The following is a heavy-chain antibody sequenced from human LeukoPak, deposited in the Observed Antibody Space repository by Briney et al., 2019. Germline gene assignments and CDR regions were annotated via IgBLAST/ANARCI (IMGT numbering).Heavy chain of an antibody. Sequence: HGESLKISCKGSGYSFTSYWISWVRQMPGKGLEWMGRIDPSDSYTNYSPSFQGHVTISVDKSISTAYLQWSSLKASDTAMCYCARRLQRHFDYWGQGTLVTVSS. CDR2: IDPSDSYT. V-gene: IGHV5-10-1*01. CDR3: ARRLQRHFDY. J-gene: IGHJ4*02. CDR1: GYSFTSYW. D-gene: IGHD2-15*01.